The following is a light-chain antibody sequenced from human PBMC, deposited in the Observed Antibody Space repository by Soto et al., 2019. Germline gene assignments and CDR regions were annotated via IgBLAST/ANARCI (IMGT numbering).Light chain of an antibody. V-gene: IGKV3-15*01. CDR1: QSVSSN. Sequence: EIVMTQSPATLSVSPGERATLSCRASQSVSSNLAWYQQKPGQAPRLLISGASNRATGIPARFSGSGSGTEFTLTISSLQSEDFAIYYCQHYNNWWTFGQGTKVDIK. CDR2: GAS. CDR3: QHYNNWWT. J-gene: IGKJ1*01.